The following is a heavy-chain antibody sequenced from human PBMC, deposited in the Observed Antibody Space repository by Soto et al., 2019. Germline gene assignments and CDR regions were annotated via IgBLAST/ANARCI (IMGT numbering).Heavy chain of an antibody. J-gene: IGHJ6*02. D-gene: IGHD2-2*01. CDR2: INHIGST. CDR1: GGSFSGYY. Sequence: PSETLSLTCAVYGGSFSGYYWSWIRQPPGKGLEWIGEINHIGSTNYDPSLKSRVTISVDTSKNQFSLKLSSVTAADTAVYYCARGLRRKGYCSSTSCFFPQTRSYGMDVWGQGTTVTVSS. V-gene: IGHV4-34*01. CDR3: ARGLRRKGYCSSTSCFFPQTRSYGMDV.